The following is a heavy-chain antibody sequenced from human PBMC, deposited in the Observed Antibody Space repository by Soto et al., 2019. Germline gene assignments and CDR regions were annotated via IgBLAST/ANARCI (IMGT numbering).Heavy chain of an antibody. CDR2: ISYDGSNK. CDR1: GFTFSSYG. V-gene: IGHV3-30*18. D-gene: IGHD6-19*01. J-gene: IGHJ4*02. CDR3: AKGPSGWYSFYFDY. Sequence: GGSLRLSCAASGFTFSSYGMHWVRQAPGKGLEWVAVISYDGSNKYYADSVKGRFTISRDNSKNTLYLQMNSLRAEDTAVYYCAKGPSGWYSFYFDYWGQGTLVTVSS.